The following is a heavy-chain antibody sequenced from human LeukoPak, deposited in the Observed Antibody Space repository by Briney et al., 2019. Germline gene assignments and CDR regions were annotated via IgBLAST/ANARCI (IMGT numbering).Heavy chain of an antibody. D-gene: IGHD3-3*01. J-gene: IGHJ5*02. CDR2: IYTSGST. CDR3: AREGFWSGYYWFDP. V-gene: IGHV4-4*07. CDR1: GGSISSYY. Sequence: PSETLSLTCTVSGGSISSYYWSWIRQPAGKGLEWIGRIYTSGSTNYYPSLKSRVTMSVDTSKNQFSLKLSSVTAADTGVYYCAREGFWSGYYWFDPWGQGTLVTVSS.